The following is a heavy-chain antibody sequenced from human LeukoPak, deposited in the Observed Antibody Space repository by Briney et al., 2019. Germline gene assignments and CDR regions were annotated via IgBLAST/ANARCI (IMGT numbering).Heavy chain of an antibody. Sequence: AGGSLRLSCAASGFTFGDYAMHWVRQAPGKGLEWVSGISWNSGSIGYADSVKGRFTISRDNAKNSLYLQMNSLRAEDTALYYCATVLRFLEWPFWGQGTMVTVSS. CDR3: ATVLRFLEWPF. CDR1: GFTFGDYA. D-gene: IGHD3-3*01. J-gene: IGHJ3*01. V-gene: IGHV3-9*01. CDR2: ISWNSGSI.